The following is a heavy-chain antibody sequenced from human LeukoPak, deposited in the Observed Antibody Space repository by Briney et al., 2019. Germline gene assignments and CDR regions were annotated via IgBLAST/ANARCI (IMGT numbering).Heavy chain of an antibody. CDR1: GGSISSNSYY. V-gene: IGHV4-39*07. J-gene: IGHJ4*02. CDR3: ARLRGGYYYGAFDY. D-gene: IGHD3-22*01. CDR2: ISYSGST. Sequence: KPSETLSLTCTVSGGSISSNSYYWGWIRQPPGKGLEWIGIISYSGSTYYNPSLKSRVTISVDTSKNQFSLKLTSVTAADTAVYYCARLRGGYYYGAFDYWGQGTLVTVSS.